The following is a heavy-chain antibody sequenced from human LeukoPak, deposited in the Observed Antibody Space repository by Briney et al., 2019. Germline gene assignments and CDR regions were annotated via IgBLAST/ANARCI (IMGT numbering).Heavy chain of an antibody. CDR3: ARAGQLERRGSYNWFDP. CDR2: INPNSGGT. J-gene: IGHJ5*02. D-gene: IGHD1-1*01. Sequence: ASVKVSCKASGYTFTGYYMHWVRQAPGQGLEWMGWINPNSGGTNYAQKSQGRVTMTRDTSISTAYMELSRLRSDDTAVYYCARAGQLERRGSYNWFDPWGQGTLVTVSS. V-gene: IGHV1-2*02. CDR1: GYTFTGYY.